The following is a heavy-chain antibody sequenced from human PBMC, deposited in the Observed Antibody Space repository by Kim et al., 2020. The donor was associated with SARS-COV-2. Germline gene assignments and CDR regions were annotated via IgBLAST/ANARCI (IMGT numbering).Heavy chain of an antibody. Sequence: SETLSLTCAVYGGSFSGYYWSWIRQPPGKGLEWIGEMNHSGSTNYNPSLKSRVTISVDTSKNQFSLKLSSVTAADTAVYYCARARSGSYGAFDIWGQGTMVTVSS. CDR2: MNHSGST. CDR3: ARARSGSYGAFDI. J-gene: IGHJ3*02. V-gene: IGHV4-34*01. D-gene: IGHD3-10*01. CDR1: GGSFSGYY.